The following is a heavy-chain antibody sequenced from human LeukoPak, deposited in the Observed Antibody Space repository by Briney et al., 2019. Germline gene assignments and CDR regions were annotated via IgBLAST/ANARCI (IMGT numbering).Heavy chain of an antibody. Sequence: GSLRLSCAASGFTFSSYALSWVRQAPGKGLEWVSVISGSGGSTYSADSVKGRFTISRDNSKNTLYLQMNSLRAEDTAVCYCANPGLAAFDYWGQGTLVTVSS. V-gene: IGHV3-23*01. D-gene: IGHD6-13*01. J-gene: IGHJ4*02. CDR1: GFTFSSYA. CDR2: ISGSGGST. CDR3: ANPGLAAFDY.